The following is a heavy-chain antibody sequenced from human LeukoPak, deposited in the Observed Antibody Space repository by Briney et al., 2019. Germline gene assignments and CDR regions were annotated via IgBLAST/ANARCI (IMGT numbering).Heavy chain of an antibody. CDR3: GKGSYYYDSADYFDY. CDR1: GFTFNRYG. J-gene: IGHJ4*02. D-gene: IGHD3-22*01. V-gene: IGHV3-23*01. Sequence: GGSLRLSCAASGFTFNRYGMHWVRQAPGKGLEWVSTLSGSGGNTYYADSVKGRVTISRDNSKNTLYLQMNSLRAEDLAVYHCGKGSYYYDSADYFDYWGQGTLVTVSS. CDR2: LSGSGGNT.